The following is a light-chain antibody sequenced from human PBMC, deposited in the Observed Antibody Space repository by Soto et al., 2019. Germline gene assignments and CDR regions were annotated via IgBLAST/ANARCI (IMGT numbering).Light chain of an antibody. V-gene: IGKV3-11*01. Sequence: EIVLTQSPATLSXSXGXXXTXXXRASESVTNYLAWYQQKPGQAPRLLVYDVSNRATGIPARFSGGGSGTDFTLTISNLEPEDFAVYYCQQRSDWPWTFGQGTKVDI. CDR1: ESVTNY. CDR2: DVS. J-gene: IGKJ1*01. CDR3: QQRSDWPWT.